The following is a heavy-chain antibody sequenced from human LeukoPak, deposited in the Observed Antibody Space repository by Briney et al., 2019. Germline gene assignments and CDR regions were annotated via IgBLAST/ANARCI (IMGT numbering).Heavy chain of an antibody. J-gene: IGHJ4*02. CDR1: GFTFSNYT. D-gene: IGHD5-18*01. Sequence: GGSLRLSCAASGFTFSNYTMSWVRQAPGRGLEWVSDISGSGGSTSYADSVKGRSTISRANSKNTMYLQMNSLRAEDTAVYYCAKRIQSAMAMGYWGQGTLVTVSS. CDR2: ISGSGGST. V-gene: IGHV3-23*01. CDR3: AKRIQSAMAMGY.